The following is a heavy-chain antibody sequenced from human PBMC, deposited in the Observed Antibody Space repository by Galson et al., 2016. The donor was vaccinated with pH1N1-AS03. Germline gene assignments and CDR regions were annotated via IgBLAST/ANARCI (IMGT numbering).Heavy chain of an antibody. Sequence: SLRLSCAASGFTFSTYSMAWVRQAPGKGLEWVSALSSRGDDAYYADSVKGRFTIPRDNSMNTLYLQMHSLKAEDTAVYYCATDYYYDVDLTNWYFDVWGRGTLVTVS. CDR1: GFTFSTYS. D-gene: IGHD3-10*02. J-gene: IGHJ2*01. V-gene: IGHV3-23*01. CDR3: ATDYYYDVDLTNWYFDV. CDR2: LSSRGDDA.